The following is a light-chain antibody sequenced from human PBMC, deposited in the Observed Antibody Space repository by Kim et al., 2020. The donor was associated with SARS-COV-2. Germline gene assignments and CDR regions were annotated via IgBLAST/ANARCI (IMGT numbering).Light chain of an antibody. CDR2: GKN. CDR3: NSRDSNNNVL. CDR1: SITSSS. Sequence: SSELTQDPAVYVKSTQPDSSTCPLDSITSSSANWYQQKPGQAPIFVIYGKNNRPSGIPDRFSGSSSGNTASLTITGTQAGDEADYYCNSRDSNNNVLFGG. V-gene: IGLV3-19*01. J-gene: IGLJ2*01.